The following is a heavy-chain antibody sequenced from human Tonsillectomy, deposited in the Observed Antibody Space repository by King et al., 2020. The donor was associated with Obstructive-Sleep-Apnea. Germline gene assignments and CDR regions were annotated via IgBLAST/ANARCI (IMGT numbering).Heavy chain of an antibody. CDR2: IYSSGST. CDR3: ARHVRHHDTSGNYYDY. Sequence: QVQLQESGPGLVKPSETLSLTCTVSGGSISSYYWSWIRQPPGKGLEWIGYIYSSGSTNYNPSLKSRVTISVDTSKNQFSLKLTSVTAADTAVYYCARHVRHHDTSGNYYDYWGQGTLVTVSS. V-gene: IGHV4-59*08. CDR1: GGSISSYY. D-gene: IGHD3-22*01. J-gene: IGHJ4*02.